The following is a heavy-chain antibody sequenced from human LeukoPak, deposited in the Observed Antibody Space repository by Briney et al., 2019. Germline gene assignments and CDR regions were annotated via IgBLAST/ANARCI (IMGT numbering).Heavy chain of an antibody. J-gene: IGHJ4*02. Sequence: SETLSLTCTVSGDSMSSYYWSWIRQPPGKGLEWIGYIYYSGSTNYNPSLKSRVTILVDTSENQFSLKLTSVTAADTAVYYCARLQPAGTLDYWGQGTLVTVSS. D-gene: IGHD6-19*01. CDR2: IYYSGST. CDR3: ARLQPAGTLDY. V-gene: IGHV4-59*08. CDR1: GDSMSSYY.